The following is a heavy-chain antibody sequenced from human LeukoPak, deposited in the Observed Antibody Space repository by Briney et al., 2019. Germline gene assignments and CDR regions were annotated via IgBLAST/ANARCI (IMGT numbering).Heavy chain of an antibody. CDR1: GYTFTSYY. J-gene: IGHJ4*02. CDR3: ARAEIAAAGIVYFDY. CDR2: INPSGGST. V-gene: IGHV1-46*03. Sequence: ASVKVSCKASGYTFTSYYMHWLRQAPVQGLEWMGIINPSGGSTSYAQKFQGRVTMTRDTSTSTVYMELSSLRSEDTAVYYCARAEIAAAGIVYFDYWGQGTLVTVSS. D-gene: IGHD6-13*01.